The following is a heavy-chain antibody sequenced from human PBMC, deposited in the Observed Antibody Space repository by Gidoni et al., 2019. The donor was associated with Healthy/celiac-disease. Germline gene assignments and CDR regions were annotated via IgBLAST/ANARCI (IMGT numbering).Heavy chain of an antibody. J-gene: IGHJ5*02. Sequence: QVQLVQSGAEVKKPGASVKVSCKASGYTFTSYAMHWVRQAPGQRLEWMGWINAGNGNTKYSQKFQGRVTITRDTSASTAYMELSSLRTEDTAVYYCARSCGGDCSFRAFDPWGQGTLVTVSS. CDR1: GYTFTSYA. CDR2: INAGNGNT. V-gene: IGHV1-3*01. CDR3: ARSCGGDCSFRAFDP. D-gene: IGHD2-21*01.